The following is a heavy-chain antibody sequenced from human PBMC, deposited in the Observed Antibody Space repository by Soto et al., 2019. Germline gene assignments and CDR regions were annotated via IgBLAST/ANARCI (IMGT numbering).Heavy chain of an antibody. CDR2: IYYSGST. CDR3: ARQQWLVLNAFDI. J-gene: IGHJ3*02. D-gene: IGHD6-19*01. CDR1: GASISNYY. Sequence: PSETLSLTCTVSGASISNYYCSWIRQPPGKGLEWIGYIYYSGSTNYNPSLKSRVTISVDTSKNQFSLKLSSVTAADTAVYYCARQQWLVLNAFDIWGQGTMVTVSS. V-gene: IGHV4-59*01.